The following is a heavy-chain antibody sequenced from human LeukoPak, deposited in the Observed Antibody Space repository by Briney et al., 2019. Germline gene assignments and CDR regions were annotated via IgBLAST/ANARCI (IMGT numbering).Heavy chain of an antibody. CDR3: ARDVRYSSPLFTTDYMDV. J-gene: IGHJ6*03. Sequence: ASVKVSCKASGYTFTGYYMHWVRQAPGQGLEWMGWINPNSGGTNYAQKFQGRVTMTRDTSISTAYMELSRLRSDDTAVYYCARDVRYSSPLFTTDYMDVWGKGTTVTVSS. V-gene: IGHV1-2*02. D-gene: IGHD6-13*01. CDR2: INPNSGGT. CDR1: GYTFTGYY.